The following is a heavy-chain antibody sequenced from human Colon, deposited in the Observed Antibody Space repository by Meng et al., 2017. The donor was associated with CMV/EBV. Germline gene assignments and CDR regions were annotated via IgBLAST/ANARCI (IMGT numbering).Heavy chain of an antibody. V-gene: IGHV3-11*05. CDR3: VKGHTMINP. D-gene: IGHD3-16*01. J-gene: IGHJ5*02. Sequence: QVQLVQSGGGLGEPGGALRLSGAASGFIFSDYYMTWIREAPGKGLEWVSYISPTGSDTNYADSVRGRFTISRDNAKNSLFLQMSSLTAEDTAVYYCVKGHTMINPWGQGTLVTVSS. CDR2: ISPTGSDT. CDR1: GFIFSDYY.